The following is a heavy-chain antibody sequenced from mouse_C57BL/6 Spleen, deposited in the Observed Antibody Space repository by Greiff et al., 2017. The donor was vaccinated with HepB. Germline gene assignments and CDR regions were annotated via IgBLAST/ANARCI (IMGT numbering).Heavy chain of an antibody. CDR2: IYPRSGNT. J-gene: IGHJ4*01. V-gene: IGHV1-81*01. D-gene: IGHD2-12*01. Sequence: VQLQQSGAELARPGASVKLSCKASGYTFTSYGISWVKQRTGQGLEWIGEIYPRSGNTYYNEKFKGKATLTADKSSSTAYMELRSLTSEDSAVYFCARLGGDDEDYAMDYWGQGTSVTVSS. CDR3: ARLGGDDEDYAMDY. CDR1: GYTFTSYG.